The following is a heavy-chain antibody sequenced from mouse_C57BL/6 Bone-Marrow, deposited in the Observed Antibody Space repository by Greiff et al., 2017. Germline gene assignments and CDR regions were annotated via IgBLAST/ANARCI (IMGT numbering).Heavy chain of an antibody. D-gene: IGHD1-1*01. Sequence: QVQLQHPGAELVKPGASVKLSCKASGYTFTSYWMHWVKQRPGQGLEWIGMIHPNSGSTNYNEKFKSKATLTVDKSSSTAYMQLSSLTSEDSAVYYCARSVVATPYYYAMDYWCQGTSVTVSS. CDR3: ARSVVATPYYYAMDY. J-gene: IGHJ4*01. CDR1: GYTFTSYW. CDR2: IHPNSGST. V-gene: IGHV1-64*01.